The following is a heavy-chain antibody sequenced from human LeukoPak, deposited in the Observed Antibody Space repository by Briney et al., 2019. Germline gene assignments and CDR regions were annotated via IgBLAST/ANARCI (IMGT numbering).Heavy chain of an antibody. D-gene: IGHD3-22*01. J-gene: IGHJ4*02. V-gene: IGHV1-18*01. CDR1: GYTFTSYG. CDR3: ARDLEVAYYYDSSGYYAFDY. CDR2: ISAYNGNT. Sequence: ASVKVSCKASGYTFTSYGISWVRQAPGQGLEWMGWISAYNGNTNYAQKLQGRVTMTTDTSTSTAYMEVRSLRSDDTAVYYCARDLEVAYYYDSSGYYAFDYWGQGTLVTVSS.